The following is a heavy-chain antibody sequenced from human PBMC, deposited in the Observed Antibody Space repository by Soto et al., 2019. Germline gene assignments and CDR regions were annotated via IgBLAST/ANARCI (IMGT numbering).Heavy chain of an antibody. Sequence: PSETLSLTCSVSGGSISSSRYFWGWIRQPPGKGLEWIGSIYYSGSTYYNPSLKSRVTVSVDTSKNQFSLKLSSVTAADTAVYYCARHPSDFWFDPWGQATLVTVSS. CDR2: IYYSGST. J-gene: IGHJ5*02. CDR3: ARHPSDFWFDP. D-gene: IGHD2-21*02. CDR1: GGSISSSRYF. V-gene: IGHV4-39*01.